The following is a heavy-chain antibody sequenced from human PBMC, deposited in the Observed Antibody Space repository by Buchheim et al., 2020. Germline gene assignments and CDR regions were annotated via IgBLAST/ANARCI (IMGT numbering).Heavy chain of an antibody. V-gene: IGHV3-21*01. CDR1: GFTFSSYS. CDR3: ARGDIVVVPAAIGSEY. J-gene: IGHJ4*02. CDR2: ISSSSYI. Sequence: EVQLVESGGGLVKPGGSLRLSCAASGFTFSSYSMNWVRQAPGKGLEWVSCISSSSYIYYADSVKGRFTISRDNAKNSLYLQMNSLRAEDTAVYYCARGDIVVVPAAIGSEYWGQGTL. D-gene: IGHD2-2*01.